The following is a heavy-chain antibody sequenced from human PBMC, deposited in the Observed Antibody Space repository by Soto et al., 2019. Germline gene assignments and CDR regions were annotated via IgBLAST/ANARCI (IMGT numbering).Heavy chain of an antibody. V-gene: IGHV3-23*01. CDR3: AKGRGGSGSLTPRVDF. D-gene: IGHD3-10*01. J-gene: IGHJ4*02. CDR1: GFTFNNYA. CDR2: ISGGGDST. Sequence: EVQLLESGGGLVQPGGSLRLSCAAFGFTFNNYAMTWVRQAPGKGLEWDSAISGGGDSTCYADSVKGRFTVSRDGSKNSLYLQMSSLRAEDTALYYCAKGRGGSGSLTPRVDFWGQGTLVTVSS.